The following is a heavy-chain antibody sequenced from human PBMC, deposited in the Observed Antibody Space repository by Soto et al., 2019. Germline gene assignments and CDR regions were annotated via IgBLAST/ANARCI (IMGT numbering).Heavy chain of an antibody. CDR3: VSGVDYDDGGPAQWFYFEN. CDR1: GFTFRRNN. D-gene: IGHD3-16*01. J-gene: IGHJ4*02. V-gene: IGHV3-21*01. Sequence: LVGTLRLSSAASGFTFRRNNMNWVRQAPGKRLEWVASISSSGDYLYYADSVKGRFIISRDNFQNSLFLQMNNLRADDTDVYYCVSGVDYDDGGPAQWFYFENWGQGTPVTVSS. CDR2: ISSSGDYL.